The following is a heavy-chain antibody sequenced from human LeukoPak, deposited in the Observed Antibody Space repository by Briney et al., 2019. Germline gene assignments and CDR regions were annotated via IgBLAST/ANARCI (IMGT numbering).Heavy chain of an antibody. V-gene: IGHV1-69*13. CDR3: ARGRDYHYDSSDNAFDI. Sequence: ASVKVSCKASGGTFSSYAISWVRQAPGQGLEWMGGIIPIFGTANYAQKFQGRVTITADESTSTAYMELSSLRSEDTAVYYCARGRDYHYDSSDNAFDIWGQGTMVTVSS. CDR2: IIPIFGTA. J-gene: IGHJ3*02. CDR1: GGTFSSYA. D-gene: IGHD3-22*01.